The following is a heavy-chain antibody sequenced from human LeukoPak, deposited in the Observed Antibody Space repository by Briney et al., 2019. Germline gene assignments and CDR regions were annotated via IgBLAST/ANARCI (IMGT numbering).Heavy chain of an antibody. CDR2: ISGSGGST. CDR3: AKDRPAPGQH. Sequence: SCKASGGTFSSYAMSWVRQAPGKGLEWVSAISGSGGSTYYADSVKGRFTISRDNSKNTLYLQMNSLRAEDTAVYYCAKDRPAPGQHWGQGTLVTVSS. D-gene: IGHD7-27*01. V-gene: IGHV3-23*01. J-gene: IGHJ1*01. CDR1: GGTFSSYA.